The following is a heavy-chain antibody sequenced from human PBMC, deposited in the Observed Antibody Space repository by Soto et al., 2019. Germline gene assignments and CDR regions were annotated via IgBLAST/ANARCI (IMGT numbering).Heavy chain of an antibody. CDR2: ISGSGGST. CDR1: GFTFSSYA. V-gene: IGHV3-23*01. CDR3: AKASGWFGEFDY. J-gene: IGHJ4*02. Sequence: EVQLLESGGGLVQPGGSLRLSCAASGFTFSSYAMSWVRQATGKGLEWVSAISGSGGSTYYADSVKGRFTISRDNSKNTLYLQRNSLRAEDTAVYYCAKASGWFGEFDYWGQGTLATVSS. D-gene: IGHD3-10*01.